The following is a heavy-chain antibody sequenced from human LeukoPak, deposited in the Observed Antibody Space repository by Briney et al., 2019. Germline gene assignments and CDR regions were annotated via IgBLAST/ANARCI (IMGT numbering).Heavy chain of an antibody. CDR3: GKDLGSSARYLDRVDY. CDR1: GLAFSSHG. D-gene: IGHD2-2*01. Sequence: GGSLRLSCGASGLAFSSHGMHWVRQAPGKGLEWLTIIWYDGSEKYYADSVKGRFTVSRDNSKNTVYLQMNNLRAEDTAVYYCGKDLGSSARYLDRVDYWGQGTLVTVSS. CDR2: IWYDGSEK. J-gene: IGHJ4*02. V-gene: IGHV3-33*06.